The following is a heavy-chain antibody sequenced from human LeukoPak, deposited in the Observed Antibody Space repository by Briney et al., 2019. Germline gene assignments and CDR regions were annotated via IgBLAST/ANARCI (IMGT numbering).Heavy chain of an antibody. J-gene: IGHJ4*02. CDR1: GYTFTSYA. Sequence: VASVKVSCKASGYTFTSYAMHWVRQAPGQRLEWMGWINAGNGNTKYSQKFQGRVTMTRDTSTSTVYMELSSLRSEDTAVYYCARGTGDGYSTQFDYWGQGTLVTVSS. CDR3: ARGTGDGYSTQFDY. D-gene: IGHD5-24*01. CDR2: INAGNGNT. V-gene: IGHV1-3*01.